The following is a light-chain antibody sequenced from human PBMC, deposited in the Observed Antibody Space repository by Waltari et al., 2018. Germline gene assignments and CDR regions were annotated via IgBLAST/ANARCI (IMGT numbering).Light chain of an antibody. CDR1: QSVRTN. Sequence: EVVMTQSPATLSVSPGEGATVSCRASQSVRTNVAWYQQTPGQAPRLLIYGASTRATGIPDRVSGSGSGTEFILTISSLQSEDFAVYYCQQYNNWPPWTFGQGTKVEIK. V-gene: IGKV3-15*01. CDR2: GAS. CDR3: QQYNNWPPWT. J-gene: IGKJ1*01.